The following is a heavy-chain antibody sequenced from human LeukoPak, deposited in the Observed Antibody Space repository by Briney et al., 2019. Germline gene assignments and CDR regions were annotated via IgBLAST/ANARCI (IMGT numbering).Heavy chain of an antibody. J-gene: IGHJ4*01. CDR1: GFTFTDYS. V-gene: IGHV3-7*01. CDR3: ARDGTAAGLYFDL. CDR2: IRQDGSEK. D-gene: IGHD6-13*01. Sequence: GGSLRLSCEVSGFTFTDYSMNWVRQAPGKGPEWVAGIRQDGSEKTYVDSVKDRFTISRDNTKNSLSLQLNGLRAEDTAVYYCARDGTAAGLYFDLWGQGTLVTVSS.